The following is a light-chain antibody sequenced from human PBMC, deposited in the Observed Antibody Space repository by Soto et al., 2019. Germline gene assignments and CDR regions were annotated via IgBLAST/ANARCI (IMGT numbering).Light chain of an antibody. V-gene: IGLV2-14*01. CDR3: TSSTPTVAVV. J-gene: IGLJ2*01. CDR2: EVI. Sequence: QSALTQPASVSGSPRQSITISCTGTSSDVGGYNSVSWYQHHPGKAPKLIIHEVIYRPSGVPDRFSGSKSGNTASLTISGLQAADEAYYYCTSSTPTVAVVFGGGTK. CDR1: SSDVGGYNS.